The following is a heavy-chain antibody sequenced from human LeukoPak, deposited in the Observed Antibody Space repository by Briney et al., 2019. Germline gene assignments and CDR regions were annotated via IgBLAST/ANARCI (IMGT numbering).Heavy chain of an antibody. V-gene: IGHV3-7*03. D-gene: IGHD6-19*01. CDR3: AREEYSSGWIDFDY. CDR2: IKQDGSEK. CDR1: GFTFSSYW. Sequence: GGSLRLSCAASGFTFSSYWMSWVRQAPGKGLEWVANIKQDGSEKYYVDSVKGRFTISRDNAKNSLYPQMNSLRAEGTAVYYCAREEYSSGWIDFDYWGQGTLVTVSS. J-gene: IGHJ4*02.